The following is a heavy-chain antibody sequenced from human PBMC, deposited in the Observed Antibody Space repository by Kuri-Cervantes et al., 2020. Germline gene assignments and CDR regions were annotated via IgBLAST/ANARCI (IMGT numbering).Heavy chain of an antibody. Sequence: SVKVSCKASGGTFSSYAISWVRQAPGQGLEWMGGIIPIFGTANYAQKFQGRVTITADESTSTAYMELSSLRSEDTAVYYCARGGMVVAATQPQPFDPWGQGTLVTVSS. J-gene: IGHJ5*02. V-gene: IGHV1-69*13. D-gene: IGHD2-15*01. CDR1: GGTFSSYA. CDR3: ARGGMVVAATQPQPFDP. CDR2: IIPIFGTA.